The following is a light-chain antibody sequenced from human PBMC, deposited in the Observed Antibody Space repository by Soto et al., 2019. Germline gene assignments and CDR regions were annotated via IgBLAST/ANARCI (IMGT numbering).Light chain of an antibody. Sequence: QSALTQPASVSGSPGQSITISCTGTSSDVGSYNFVSWYQQHPGKAPKLMIYEDSKRPSGVSNRFSGSKSANTASLTISGLQAEDDADYNCCSYGGSSKYVFGTGTKLTVL. CDR1: SSDVGSYNF. J-gene: IGLJ1*01. CDR3: CSYGGSSKYV. V-gene: IGLV2-23*01. CDR2: EDS.